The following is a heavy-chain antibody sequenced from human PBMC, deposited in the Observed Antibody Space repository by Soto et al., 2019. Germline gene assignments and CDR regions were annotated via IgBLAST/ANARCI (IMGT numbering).Heavy chain of an antibody. CDR3: ARKPEIFDY. CDR1: GYTFTSYG. J-gene: IGHJ4*02. CDR2: ISAYNGNR. V-gene: IGHV1-18*01. Sequence: QVQLVQSGAEVKKPGASVKVSCKASGYTFTSYGISWVRQAPGQGLEWMGWISAYNGNRNYAQKLQGRVTMTTDTYTSTAYMELRSLRSADKAVYDCARKPEIFDYYGQATVVTVSA.